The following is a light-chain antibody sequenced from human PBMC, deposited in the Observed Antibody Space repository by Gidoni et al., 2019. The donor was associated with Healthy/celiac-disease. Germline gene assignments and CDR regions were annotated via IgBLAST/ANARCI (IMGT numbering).Light chain of an antibody. J-gene: IGKJ1*01. CDR1: QSISSY. Sequence: DIQMTQSPSSLSASVGDRVTITCRASQSISSYLNWYQQKPGKAPKLLIYAAPSLQSGVPSRFSGSGSGTDFTRTISSLQPEDFANYYCQQSYSTPPRTFGQGTKVEIK. CDR3: QQSYSTPPRT. V-gene: IGKV1-39*01. CDR2: AAP.